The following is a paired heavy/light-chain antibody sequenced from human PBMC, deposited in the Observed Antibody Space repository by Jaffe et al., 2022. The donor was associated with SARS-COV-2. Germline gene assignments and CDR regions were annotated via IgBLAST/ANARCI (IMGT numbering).Heavy chain of an antibody. CDR2: ISATGSNI. CDR1: GFTFSDFY. CDR3: ARGNYGMDV. J-gene: IGHJ6*02. V-gene: IGHV3-11*04. Sequence: QEQLVESGGGLVKPGGSLRLSCAASGFTFSDFYMTWIRQAPGKGLEWVSYISATGSNINYADSVKGRFTISRDNAKNSLFLQMNSLSAEDTAIYFCARGNYGMDVWGQGTTVAVSS.
Light chain of an antibody. CDR3: LMHQGPTWT. Sequence: DIQVTQSPSSLSASVGDRVTITCRTSQDVRYDLGWYQKKPGRAPKRLIYLVSSLQSGVPARFSGSGSETDFTLTISSLQPEDFATYYCLMHQGPTWTFGQGTKVEVK. V-gene: IGKV1-17*01. CDR2: LVS. CDR1: QDVRYD. J-gene: IGKJ1*01.